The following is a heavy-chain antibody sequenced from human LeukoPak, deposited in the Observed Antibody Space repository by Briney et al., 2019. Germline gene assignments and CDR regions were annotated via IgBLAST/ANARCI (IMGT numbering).Heavy chain of an antibody. V-gene: IGHV4-39*07. Sequence: SETLSLTCTVSVGSISSSSYYWGWIRQPPGKGLEWIGSIYYSGSTYYNPSLKSRVTISVDTSKNQFSLKLSSVTAADTAVYYCARVEEDCSSTSCYTPYYYYYYMDVWGKGTTVTVSS. CDR2: IYYSGST. J-gene: IGHJ6*03. D-gene: IGHD2-2*02. CDR1: VGSISSSSYY. CDR3: ARVEEDCSSTSCYTPYYYYYYMDV.